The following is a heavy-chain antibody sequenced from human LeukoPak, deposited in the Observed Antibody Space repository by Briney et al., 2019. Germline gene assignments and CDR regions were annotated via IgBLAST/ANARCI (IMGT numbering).Heavy chain of an antibody. CDR3: ARSQTYGSGSYYSYYYYYMDV. V-gene: IGHV1-69*01. CDR1: GGTFSSYA. D-gene: IGHD3-10*01. Sequence: SVKVSCKASGGTFSSYAISWVRQAPGQGLEWMGGIIPIFGTANYAQKFQGRVTITADESTSTAYMELSSLRSEDTAVYYCARSQTYGSGSYYSYYYYYMDVWGKGTTVTVSS. CDR2: IIPIFGTA. J-gene: IGHJ6*03.